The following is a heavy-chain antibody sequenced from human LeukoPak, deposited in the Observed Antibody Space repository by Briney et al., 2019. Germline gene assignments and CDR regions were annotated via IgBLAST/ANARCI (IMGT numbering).Heavy chain of an antibody. V-gene: IGHV3-23*01. CDR2: ITGDGTTT. CDR3: AKAYGTNGYYQLPIDF. J-gene: IGHJ4*02. Sequence: GGSLRLSCAASGFTFSSNAMTWVRQAPGKGLECVSAITGDGTTTYYADSVKGRFTISRDNSRYTLYLQLNNLRAEDTAVYYCAKAYGTNGYYQLPIDFWGQGILVTVSS. CDR1: GFTFSSNA. D-gene: IGHD3-22*01.